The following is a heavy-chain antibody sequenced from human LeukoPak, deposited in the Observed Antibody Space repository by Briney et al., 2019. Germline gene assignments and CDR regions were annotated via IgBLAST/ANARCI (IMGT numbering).Heavy chain of an antibody. J-gene: IGHJ4*02. V-gene: IGHV4-59*01. CDR1: GGSISSYY. CDR3: ARATYSSGWGTSDY. Sequence: SETLSLTCTVSGGSISSYYWSWIRQPPGKGLEWIGHIYYSGSTNYNPSLKSRVTISVDTSKNQFSLKLSSVTAADTAVYYCARATYSSGWGTSDYWGQGTLVTVSS. D-gene: IGHD6-19*01. CDR2: IYYSGST.